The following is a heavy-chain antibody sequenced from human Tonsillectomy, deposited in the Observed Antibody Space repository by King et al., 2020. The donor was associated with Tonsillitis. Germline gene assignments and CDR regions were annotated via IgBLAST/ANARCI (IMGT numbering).Heavy chain of an antibody. V-gene: IGHV3-15*01. J-gene: IGHJ5*02. Sequence: QLVQSGGDLVKPGGSLRLSCVASGFTFSNAWMSWVRQAPGKGLEWVGRMKSKADGGTTDYPAPVKGRFSISRDDSKNILYLQMNSLKTEDTAVYYCTTDNFAYYDFWGAYDWFDPWGQGTLVTVSS. D-gene: IGHD3-3*01. CDR1: GFTFSNAW. CDR3: TTDNFAYYDFWGAYDWFDP. CDR2: MKSKADGGTT.